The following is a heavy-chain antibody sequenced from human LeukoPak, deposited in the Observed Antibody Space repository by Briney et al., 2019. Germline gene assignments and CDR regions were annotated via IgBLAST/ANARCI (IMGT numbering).Heavy chain of an antibody. V-gene: IGHV3-23*01. CDR3: AKAPVTTCSGAYCYPFDY. D-gene: IGHD2-15*01. J-gene: IGHJ4*02. CDR2: ISVSGNT. Sequence: GGSLRLSCAASDFSFITYAMSWVRQGPGKGLEWVSAISVSGNTYHADSVKGRFTISRDSSKNTLYLQMNSLRAGDAAVYYCAKAPVTTCSGAYCYPFDYWSQGTLVTVSS. CDR1: DFSFITYA.